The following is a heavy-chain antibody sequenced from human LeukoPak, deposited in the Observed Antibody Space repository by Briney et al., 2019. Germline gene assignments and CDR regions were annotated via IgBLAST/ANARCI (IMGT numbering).Heavy chain of an antibody. Sequence: GGSLRLSCAASGFTFSISAMSWVRHAPGKGREWVSAIIGSGGSTYYADSVKGRFTISRDNSKNTLYLQMNSLRAEDTAGYYCATTGALWFDKHDYWGQGTLVTVSS. J-gene: IGHJ4*02. CDR3: ATTGALWFDKHDY. V-gene: IGHV3-23*01. CDR1: GFTFSISA. CDR2: IIGSGGST. D-gene: IGHD3-10*01.